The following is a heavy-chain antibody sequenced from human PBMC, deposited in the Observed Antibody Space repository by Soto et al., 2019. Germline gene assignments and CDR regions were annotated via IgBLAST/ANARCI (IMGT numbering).Heavy chain of an antibody. CDR2: ISAYNGNT. CDR1: GYTFTSYG. V-gene: IGHV1-18*01. J-gene: IGHJ4*02. D-gene: IGHD3-22*01. Sequence: WASVKVSCKASGYTFTSYGISWVRQAPGQGLEWMGWISAYNGNTNYAQKLQGRVTMTTDTSTSTAYMELRSLRSDDTAVYYCARTRLSITMIVVVMDSDYWGQGTLVTVSS. CDR3: ARTRLSITMIVVVMDSDY.